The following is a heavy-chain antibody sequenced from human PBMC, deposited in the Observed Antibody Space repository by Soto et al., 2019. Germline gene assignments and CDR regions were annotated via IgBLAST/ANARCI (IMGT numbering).Heavy chain of an antibody. CDR3: ARAGWELLAY. D-gene: IGHD1-26*01. CDR2: INHSGST. V-gene: IGHV4-34*01. Sequence: QVQLQQWGAGLLKPSETLSLTCAVYGGSFSGYYWSWIRQPPGKGLEWIGEINHSGSTNYNPSLKGRVTISVDTSQNQFSLKVSSVTAADTAVYYCARAGWELLAYGGQGTPGAVAS. CDR1: GGSFSGYY. J-gene: IGHJ4*02.